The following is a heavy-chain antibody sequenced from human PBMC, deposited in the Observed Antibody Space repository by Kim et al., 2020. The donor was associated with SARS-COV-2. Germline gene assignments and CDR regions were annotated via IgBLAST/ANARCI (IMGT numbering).Heavy chain of an antibody. CDR3: AKKYTRSYYYCFGMDV. V-gene: IGHV3-23*01. J-gene: IGHJ6*02. D-gene: IGHD2-2*01. Sequence: DSVGGRFTISRDNSKNTLYLQMSSLRADDTAVYYCAKKYTRSYYYCFGMDVWGQGTTVTVSS.